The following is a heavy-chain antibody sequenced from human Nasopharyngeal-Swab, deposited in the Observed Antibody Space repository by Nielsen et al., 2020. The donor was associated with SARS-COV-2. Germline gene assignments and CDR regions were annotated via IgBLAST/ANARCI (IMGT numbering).Heavy chain of an antibody. D-gene: IGHD6-13*01. J-gene: IGHJ4*02. CDR2: ISSSSSTI. CDR3: ARARHCSSWYVPVDY. Sequence: GESLKISCAASGFTFSSYSMNWVRQAPGKGLEWVSYISSSSSTIYYADSVKGRFTISRDNAKNSLYLQMNSLRDEDTAVYYCARARHCSSWYVPVDYWGQGTLVTVSS. V-gene: IGHV3-48*02. CDR1: GFTFSSYS.